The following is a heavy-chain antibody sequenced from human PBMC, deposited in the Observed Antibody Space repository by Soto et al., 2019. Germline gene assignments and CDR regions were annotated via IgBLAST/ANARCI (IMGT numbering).Heavy chain of an antibody. CDR3: ARTSYDSSGTAADP. D-gene: IGHD3-22*01. V-gene: IGHV4-31*11. CDR1: GGSISSGGYS. Sequence: SETLSLTCAVSGGSISSGGYSCNWIRQPPGKGLEWIGYIYYSGSTYYNPSLKSRVTISVDTSKNQFSLKLSSVTAADTAVYYCARTSYDSSGTAADPWGQGTLVTVSS. CDR2: IYYSGST. J-gene: IGHJ5*02.